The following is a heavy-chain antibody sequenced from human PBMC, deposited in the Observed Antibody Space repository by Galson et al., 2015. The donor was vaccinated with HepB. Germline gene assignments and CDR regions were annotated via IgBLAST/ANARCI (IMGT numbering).Heavy chain of an antibody. V-gene: IGHV3-23*01. CDR3: AKDGSIVVVIATPLDY. CDR2: ISGSGGST. Sequence: SLRLSCAASGFTFSSYAMSWVRQAPGKGLEWVSAISGSGGSTYYADSVKGRFTISRDNSKNTLYLQMNSLRAEDTAVYYCAKDGSIVVVIATPLDYWGQGTLVTVSS. J-gene: IGHJ4*02. D-gene: IGHD2-21*01. CDR1: GFTFSSYA.